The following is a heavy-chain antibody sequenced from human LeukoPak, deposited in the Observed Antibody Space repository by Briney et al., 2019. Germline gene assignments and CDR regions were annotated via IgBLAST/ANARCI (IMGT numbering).Heavy chain of an antibody. V-gene: IGHV4-59*11. CDR3: ARKSSGWFDS. CDR2: IYYNGTT. D-gene: IGHD3-10*01. CDR1: GGSISSHY. J-gene: IGHJ5*01. Sequence: SETLSLTCTVSGGSISSHYWSWIRQSPGEGMEWIGYIYYNGTTNYNPSLKSRVTISLDASKSQFSLKLTSVTAADTAVYHCARKSSGWFDSWGRGTLVTVSS.